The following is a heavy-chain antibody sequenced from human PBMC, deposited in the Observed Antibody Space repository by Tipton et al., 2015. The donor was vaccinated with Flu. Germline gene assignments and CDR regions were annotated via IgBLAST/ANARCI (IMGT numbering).Heavy chain of an antibody. J-gene: IGHJ4*02. CDR1: GGSINNYY. CDR3: ARLSFYDVDLKNFYFDY. V-gene: IGHV4-59*04. D-gene: IGHD3-10*02. Sequence: TLSLTCSVSGGSINNYYLSWIRQPPGKGLEWIGSVYYSGNSYYNPSLKSRVAMSVDTSKNQLSLKLSSVTAADTAMFYCARLSFYDVDLKNFYFDYWGQGTLVTVSP. CDR2: VYYSGNS.